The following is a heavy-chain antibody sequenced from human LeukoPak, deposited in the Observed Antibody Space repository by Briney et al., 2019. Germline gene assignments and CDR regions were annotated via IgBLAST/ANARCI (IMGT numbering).Heavy chain of an antibody. CDR2: IYSGVPT. CDR1: GVSINRFY. J-gene: IGHJ4*02. D-gene: IGHD6-19*01. CDR3: VQKTGWPGFDY. V-gene: IGHV4-4*09. Sequence: SETLSLTCTTSGVSINRFYWSWVRQPPGKGLEWIGNIYSGVPTYFNPSLKSRVTISVDTSKNQFSLNLTSVTAADTAMYYCVQKTGWPGFDYWGQGILVTVSS.